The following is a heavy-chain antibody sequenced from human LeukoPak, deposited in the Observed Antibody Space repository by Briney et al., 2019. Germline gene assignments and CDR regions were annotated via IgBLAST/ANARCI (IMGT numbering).Heavy chain of an antibody. Sequence: SETLSLTCPVSGDSINSLDLWSWVRQPPGKGLEWIGEMYLSGTTHSNPSVKSRVTISKDKSKNQFFLNLSSVTAADTAVYYCAGLVGRYSSGLYYYYFDYWGQGTLVTVSS. D-gene: IGHD3-22*01. CDR3: AGLVGRYSSGLYYYYFDY. V-gene: IGHV4-4*02. CDR1: GDSINSLDL. J-gene: IGHJ4*02. CDR2: MYLSGTT.